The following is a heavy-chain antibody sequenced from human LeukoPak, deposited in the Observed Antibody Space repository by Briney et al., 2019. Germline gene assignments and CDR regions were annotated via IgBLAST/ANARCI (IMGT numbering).Heavy chain of an antibody. V-gene: IGHV5-51*01. Sequence: TGESLKISCKGSGYSFTSYWIGWVRQMPGKGLEWMGIIYPGDSDTRYSPSFQGQVTISADKSISTAYLQWSSLKASDTAMYYCARLRYFGDTYYYCYMDVWGKGTTVTISS. CDR2: IYPGDSDT. D-gene: IGHD3-9*01. J-gene: IGHJ6*03. CDR3: ARLRYFGDTYYYCYMDV. CDR1: GYSFTSYW.